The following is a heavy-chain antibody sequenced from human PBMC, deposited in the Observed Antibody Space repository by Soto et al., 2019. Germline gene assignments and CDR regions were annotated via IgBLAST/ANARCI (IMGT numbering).Heavy chain of an antibody. J-gene: IGHJ5*02. CDR2: IFHSGDT. CDR3: ARGAATMAPKNWFDP. Sequence: QVQLQESGPGLVKLSGTLSLTCAVSGGSISISTWWSWVRQPPGKGREWIGGIFHSGDTNYNPSLKSRVTISVDRSNNHFSLKLTSVTAADTAMYYCARGAATMAPKNWFDPWGQGVLVTVSS. CDR1: GGSISISTW. D-gene: IGHD3-10*01. V-gene: IGHV4-4*02.